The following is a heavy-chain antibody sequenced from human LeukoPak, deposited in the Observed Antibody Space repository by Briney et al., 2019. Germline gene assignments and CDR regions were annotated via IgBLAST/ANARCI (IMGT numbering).Heavy chain of an antibody. Sequence: ASETLSLTCAVYGGSFSGYYWSWIRQPPGKGLEWIGEINHSGSTNYNPSLKSRVTISVDTSKNQFSLKLSSVTAADTAVYYCASSTPEYDFWSGYPSYYGMDVWGQGTTVTVSS. CDR1: GGSFSGYY. CDR3: ASSTPEYDFWSGYPSYYGMDV. J-gene: IGHJ6*02. CDR2: INHSGST. V-gene: IGHV4-34*01. D-gene: IGHD3-3*01.